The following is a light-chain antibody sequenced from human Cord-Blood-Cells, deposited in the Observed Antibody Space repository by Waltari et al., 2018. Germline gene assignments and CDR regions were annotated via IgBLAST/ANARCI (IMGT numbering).Light chain of an antibody. CDR3: QQYNNWPLT. CDR2: GAS. CDR1: PSVNSN. V-gene: IGKV3-15*01. Sequence: EIVMTQSPATLSVSPGERATLSRRASPSVNSNLAWYQQKPGQAPRLRIYGASTRATGIPARFSGRGSGTEFTLTISSLQSEDFAVYYCQQYNNWPLTFGGGTKVEIK. J-gene: IGKJ4*01.